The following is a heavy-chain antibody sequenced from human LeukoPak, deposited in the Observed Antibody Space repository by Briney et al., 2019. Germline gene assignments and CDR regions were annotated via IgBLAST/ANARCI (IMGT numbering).Heavy chain of an antibody. CDR1: GGSVINNY. CDR3: ARDSPDGYKHGYEHYYYYMDV. V-gene: IGHV4-4*07. D-gene: IGHD5-12*01. CDR2: IWSGGST. Sequence: SETPSLTCSVSGGSVINNYWAWIRQPAGKGLEYIGRIWSGGSTNYNPSFGSRVTMSVNTSKNQVSLKLSSVTAADTAVYYCARDSPDGYKHGYEHYYYYMDVWGRGTTVTVSS. J-gene: IGHJ6*03.